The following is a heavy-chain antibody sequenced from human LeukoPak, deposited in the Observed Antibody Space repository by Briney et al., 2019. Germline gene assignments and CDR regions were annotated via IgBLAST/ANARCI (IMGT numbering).Heavy chain of an antibody. Sequence: PSETLSLTCTVSGGSVSSGGYYWTWTRQPPGKGLEWIGYIYYSGSTNYNPSLKSRVTISIDTSKNQFSLKLSSVTAADTAVYYCARGIYDSSGYYYPDAFDIWGQGTMVTVSS. CDR3: ARGIYDSSGYYYPDAFDI. CDR1: GGSVSSGGYY. CDR2: IYYSGST. D-gene: IGHD3-22*01. V-gene: IGHV4-61*08. J-gene: IGHJ3*02.